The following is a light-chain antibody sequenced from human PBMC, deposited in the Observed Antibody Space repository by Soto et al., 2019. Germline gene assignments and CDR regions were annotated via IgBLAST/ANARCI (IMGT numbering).Light chain of an antibody. CDR2: DVS. V-gene: IGLV2-14*01. Sequence: QSALTQPASGSGSPGQSIAISCTGTSSDVGVYNYVPWYQQHPGKAPKLMVYDVSNRPSGVSNRFSGSKSGNTASLTISGRQAEDEADYYCSSYTSSSTYVFGTGTKLTVL. J-gene: IGLJ1*01. CDR1: SSDVGVYNY. CDR3: SSYTSSSTYV.